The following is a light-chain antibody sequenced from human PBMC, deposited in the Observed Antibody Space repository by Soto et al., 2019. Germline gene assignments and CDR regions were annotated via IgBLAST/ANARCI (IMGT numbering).Light chain of an antibody. CDR2: LGS. V-gene: IGKV2-28*01. CDR3: MQALETPGT. J-gene: IGKJ1*01. Sequence: DIVLTQSPLSLPVTPGEPASISCRSSQSLLHVNGNDYLDWYLQKPGQSPQLLIYLGSNRASGVPDRFSGSGSGTDFTLKISRVAAEDVGIYYCMQALETPGTCGQGTKVEVK. CDR1: QSLLHVNGNDY.